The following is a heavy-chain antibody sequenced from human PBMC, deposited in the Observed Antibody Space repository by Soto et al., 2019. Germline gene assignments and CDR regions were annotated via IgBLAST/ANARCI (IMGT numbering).Heavy chain of an antibody. CDR2: IYYSGST. D-gene: IGHD6-19*01. Sequence: SETLSLTCTVSGGSISSYYWSWIRQPPGKGLEWIGYIYYSGSTNYNPSLKSRVTISVDTSKNQFSLKLSSVTAADTAVYYCARFYGGSIAVAGGYYYYMDVWGKGTTVTVSS. V-gene: IGHV4-59*01. CDR1: GGSISSYY. J-gene: IGHJ6*03. CDR3: ARFYGGSIAVAGGYYYYMDV.